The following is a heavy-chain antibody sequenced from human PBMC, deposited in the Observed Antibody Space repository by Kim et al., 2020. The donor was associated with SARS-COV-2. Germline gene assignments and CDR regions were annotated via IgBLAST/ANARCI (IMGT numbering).Heavy chain of an antibody. D-gene: IGHD3-3*01. CDR3: TTDHSDDLCISGGMDV. V-gene: IGHV3-15*01. Sequence: PVKGRFTISIDDSKNTLYLQMNSLKTEDTAVYYCTTDHSDDLCISGGMDVWGQGTTVTVSS. J-gene: IGHJ6*02.